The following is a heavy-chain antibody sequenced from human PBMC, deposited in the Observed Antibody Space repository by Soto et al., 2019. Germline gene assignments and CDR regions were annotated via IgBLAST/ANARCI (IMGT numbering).Heavy chain of an antibody. D-gene: IGHD6-13*01. J-gene: IGHJ4*02. CDR1: GYTFTSYG. CDR2: ISAYNGNT. CDR3: ARDRSSAAAGTNLDY. V-gene: IGHV1-18*04. Sequence: ASVKVSCKASGYTFTSYGISGVRQAPGQGLEWMGWISAYNGNTNYAQKLQGRVTMTTDTSTSTAYMELRSLRSDDTAVYYCARDRSSAAAGTNLDYWGPGTLVTASS.